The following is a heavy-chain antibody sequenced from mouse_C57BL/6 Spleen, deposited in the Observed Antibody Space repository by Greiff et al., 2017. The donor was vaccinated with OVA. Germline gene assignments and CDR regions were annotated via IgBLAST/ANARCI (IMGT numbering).Heavy chain of an antibody. CDR3: AREAGYFDY. J-gene: IGHJ2*01. CDR2: IDPSDSYT. V-gene: IGHV1-59*01. Sequence: QVQLQQPGAELVRPGTSVKLSCKASGYTFTSYWMHWVKQRPGQGLEWIGVIDPSDSYTNYNQKFKGKATLIVDTSSSTAYMQLSSLTSEDSAVYYCAREAGYFDYWGQGTTLTVSS. D-gene: IGHD3-2*02. CDR1: GYTFTSYW.